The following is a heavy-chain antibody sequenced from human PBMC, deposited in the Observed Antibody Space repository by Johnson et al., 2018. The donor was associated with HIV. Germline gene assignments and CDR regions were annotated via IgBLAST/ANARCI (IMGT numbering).Heavy chain of an antibody. V-gene: IGHV3-15*01. CDR1: GFTFSNAW. CDR2: IKSKTDGGTI. D-gene: IGHD1-26*01. Sequence: MQLLESGGDLVEPGESLRLSCVASGFTFSNAWMHSVRQAPPKGLQWVCPIKSKTDGGTIDYASPVKRRFTIPRDDSKNTLYLQMNSLKTEDTALYYCNTDRVDGGGSYYNAFEIWGQGTMVTVSS. J-gene: IGHJ3*02. CDR3: NTDRVDGGGSYYNAFEI.